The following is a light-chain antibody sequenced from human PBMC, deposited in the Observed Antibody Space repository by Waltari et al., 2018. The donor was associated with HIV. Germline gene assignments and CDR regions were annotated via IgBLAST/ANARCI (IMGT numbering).Light chain of an antibody. CDR3: QQSSNWPLT. J-gene: IGKJ4*02. CDR1: PMVSSY. V-gene: IGKV3-11*01. CDR2: DAA. Sequence: EIVLTQSPATLSLSPGERATLSCRASPMVSSYLAWYRQKPGQAPRLLIYDAANRATGISARFSGSGSGTDVTLTISSLEPEDFAVYYCQQSSNWPLTFGGGTKVEIK.